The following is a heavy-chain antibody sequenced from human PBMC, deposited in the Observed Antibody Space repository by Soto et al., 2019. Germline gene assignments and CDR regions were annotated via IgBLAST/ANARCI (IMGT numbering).Heavy chain of an antibody. V-gene: IGHV3-33*01. CDR1: GFTFSNYG. Sequence: QVQLVESGGGVVQPGMSLRLSCAASGFTFSNYGMHWVRQAPGRGLEWVAVIWYDGSNKDYADSVKGRFTISRDKSKHTLYLPMDALRVEDTAVYYCARDRYNYDSNGNFEYWGQGTLVTVSS. J-gene: IGHJ4*02. CDR2: IWYDGSNK. D-gene: IGHD3-22*01. CDR3: ARDRYNYDSNGNFEY.